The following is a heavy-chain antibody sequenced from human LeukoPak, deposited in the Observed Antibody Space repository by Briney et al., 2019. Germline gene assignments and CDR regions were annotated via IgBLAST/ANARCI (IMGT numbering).Heavy chain of an antibody. V-gene: IGHV3-74*01. Sequence: PGGSLRLSCAASGFTFSSYWTHWVRQAPGKGLVWVSRINSDGSSTSYADSVKGRFTISRDNAKNTLYLQMNSLRAEDTAVYYCARVTYYYDSSGYPPDYWGQGTLVTVS. J-gene: IGHJ4*02. D-gene: IGHD3-22*01. CDR2: INSDGSST. CDR3: ARVTYYYDSSGYPPDY. CDR1: GFTFSSYW.